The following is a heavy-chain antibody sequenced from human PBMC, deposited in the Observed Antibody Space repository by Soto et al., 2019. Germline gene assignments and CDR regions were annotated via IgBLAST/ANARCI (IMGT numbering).Heavy chain of an antibody. CDR2: MSGSGDTT. D-gene: IGHD6-19*01. Sequence: GGSLRLSCAASGFPFSTYAMSWVRQAPGKGLEWVSLMSGSGDTTYYADSVKGRFTISRDNAKNTLYLQMNSLRAEDTAAYYCAKDMLQWLVVGHDAFDLWGQGTMVTVSS. J-gene: IGHJ3*01. CDR3: AKDMLQWLVVGHDAFDL. CDR1: GFPFSTYA. V-gene: IGHV3-23*01.